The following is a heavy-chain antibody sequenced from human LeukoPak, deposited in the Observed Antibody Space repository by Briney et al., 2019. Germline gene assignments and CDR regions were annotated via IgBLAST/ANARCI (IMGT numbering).Heavy chain of an antibody. J-gene: IGHJ3*02. V-gene: IGHV1-18*01. D-gene: IGHD3-9*01. CDR2: ISVYNGNT. CDR1: GYTLTELS. CDR3: ARDRRYFDWLLSIRDAFDI. Sequence: ASVKVSCKVSGYTLTELSMHWVRQAPGQGLEWMGWISVYNGNTNYAQKVQGRVTMTTDTSTNTAYMELRSLRSDDTAVYYCARDRRYFDWLLSIRDAFDIWGQGTMVTVSS.